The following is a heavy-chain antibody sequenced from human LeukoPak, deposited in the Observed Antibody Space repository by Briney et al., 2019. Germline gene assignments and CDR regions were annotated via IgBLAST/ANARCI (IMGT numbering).Heavy chain of an antibody. CDR1: GGSFSGYY. V-gene: IGHV4-34*01. CDR3: ARVAVAAREYFDY. CDR2: INHSGST. J-gene: IGHJ4*02. Sequence: SETLSLTCAVYGGSFSGYYWSWIRQPPGKGLEWIGEINHSGSTNYNPSLKSRVTISVDTSKNQFSLKLSSVTAADTAVYYCARVAVAAREYFDYWGQGTLVTVSS. D-gene: IGHD6-19*01.